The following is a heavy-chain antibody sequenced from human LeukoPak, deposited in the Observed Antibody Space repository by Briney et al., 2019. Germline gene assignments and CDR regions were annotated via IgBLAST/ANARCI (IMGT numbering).Heavy chain of an antibody. CDR3: ARGIVGATAPFQH. V-gene: IGHV1-69*01. CDR1: GGTFSSYA. J-gene: IGHJ1*01. D-gene: IGHD1-26*01. CDR2: IIPIFGTA. Sequence: SVKVSCKASGGTFSSYAISWVRQAPGQGLEWMGGIIPIFGTANYAQKFQGRVTITADESTSTAYMELSSLRSEDTAVYYCARGIVGATAPFQHWGQGTPVTVSS.